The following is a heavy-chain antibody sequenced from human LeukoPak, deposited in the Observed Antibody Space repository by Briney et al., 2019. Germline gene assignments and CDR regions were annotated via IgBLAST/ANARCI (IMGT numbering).Heavy chain of an antibody. CDR2: INPNNGGT. CDR3: ASILGYCSGGSCYEYNWFDP. J-gene: IGHJ5*02. CDR1: GHTFTGYY. V-gene: IGHV1-2*06. D-gene: IGHD2-15*01. Sequence: ASVKVSCKASGHTFTGYYMHWVRQAPGQGLEWMGRINPNNGGTNYAQKFQGRVTMTGDTSISTAYMELSSLRSDDTAVYYCASILGYCSGGSCYEYNWFDPWGQGTLVTVSS.